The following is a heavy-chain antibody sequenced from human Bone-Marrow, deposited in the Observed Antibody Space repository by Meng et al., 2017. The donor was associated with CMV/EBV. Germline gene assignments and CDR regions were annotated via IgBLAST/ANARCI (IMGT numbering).Heavy chain of an antibody. CDR3: ARGGRGRNTIFGVVITRGNYYYGMDV. D-gene: IGHD3-3*01. CDR2: INHSGST. Sequence: SETLSLTCAIYGGSFSGYYWSWIRQPPGKGLEWIGEINHSGSTNYNPSLKSRVTISVDTSKNQFSLKLSSVTAADTAVYYCARGGRGRNTIFGVVITRGNYYYGMDVWGQGPTVTVSS. CDR1: GGSFSGYY. J-gene: IGHJ6*01. V-gene: IGHV4-34*01.